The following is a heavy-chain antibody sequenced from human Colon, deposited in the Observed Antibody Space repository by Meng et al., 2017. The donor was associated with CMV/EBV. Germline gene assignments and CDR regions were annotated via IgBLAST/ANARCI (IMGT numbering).Heavy chain of an antibody. CDR3: GREGAMAGPDFEL. Sequence: SGFRFSARYRGWVRQAPGKGLQWVGRISNRADNYITQYAASVKGKFTISRDDSTNSLFLHMDSLQTEDTAMYYCGREGAMAGPDFELWGQGTLVTVSS. D-gene: IGHD5-24*01. V-gene: IGHV3-72*01. J-gene: IGHJ4*02. CDR2: ISNRADNYIT. CDR1: GFRFSARY.